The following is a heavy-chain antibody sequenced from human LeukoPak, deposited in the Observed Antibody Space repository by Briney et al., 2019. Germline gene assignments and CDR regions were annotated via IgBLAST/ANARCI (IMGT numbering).Heavy chain of an antibody. Sequence: GASVKVSCKASGYTFTSYDINWVRQATGQGLEWMGWMNPNSGNTGYAQKFQGRVTMTRNTSISTAYMELSSLRSEDTAVYHCARDVGYYYDSSGIPTWGQGTLVTVSS. CDR1: GYTFTSYD. J-gene: IGHJ5*01. CDR3: ARDVGYYYDSSGIPT. CDR2: MNPNSGNT. V-gene: IGHV1-8*01. D-gene: IGHD3-22*01.